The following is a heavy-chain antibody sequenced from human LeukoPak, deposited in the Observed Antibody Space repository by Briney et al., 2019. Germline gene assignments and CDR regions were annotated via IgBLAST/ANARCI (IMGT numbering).Heavy chain of an antibody. D-gene: IGHD1-26*01. CDR3: AKEWKWGATYNYYYGMNV. V-gene: IGHV3-74*01. J-gene: IGHJ6*02. CDR2: IKSDGQIT. Sequence: GGSLRLSCAASGFTFNNYWMHWVRQAPGKGLVWVSRIKSDGQITTYADSVKGRFTTSRDNAKNTLYLQINSLRAEDTAIYYCAKEWKWGATYNYYYGMNVWGQGTTVIVSS. CDR1: GFTFNNYW.